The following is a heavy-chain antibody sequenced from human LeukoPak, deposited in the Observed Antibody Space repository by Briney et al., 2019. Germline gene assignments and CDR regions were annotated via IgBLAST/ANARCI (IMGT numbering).Heavy chain of an antibody. CDR1: GGSISSGSYF. V-gene: IGHV4-61*02. CDR3: ARDLYYYDSSGYYLWGFDI. D-gene: IGHD3-22*01. Sequence: SQTLSLTCTVSGGSISSGSYFWSWIRQPAGKGLEWIGRIYTSGSTNYNPSLKSRVTISVDTSKNQFSLKLSSVTAADTAVYYCARDLYYYDSSGYYLWGFDIWGQGTMVTVSS. J-gene: IGHJ3*02. CDR2: IYTSGST.